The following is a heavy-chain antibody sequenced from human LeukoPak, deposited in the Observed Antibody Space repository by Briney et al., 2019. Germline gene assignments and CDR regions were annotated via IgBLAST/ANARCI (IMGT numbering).Heavy chain of an antibody. V-gene: IGHV3-33*06. CDR2: IWHDGSNK. Sequence: GGSLRLSCAASGFTFSNYGMHWVRQAPGKGLEWVAVIWHDGSNKYYADSVKGRFTVSRDNSKNTLYLQMNSLRAEDTAVYYCANNFDYWGQGTLVTVSS. CDR1: GFTFSNYG. CDR3: ANNFDY. J-gene: IGHJ4*02.